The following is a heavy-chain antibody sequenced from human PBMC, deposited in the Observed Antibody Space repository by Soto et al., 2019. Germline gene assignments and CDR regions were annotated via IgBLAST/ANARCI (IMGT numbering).Heavy chain of an antibody. CDR3: ARPANTVADHFDL. CDR1: GYTFTIYW. D-gene: IGHD4-17*01. CDR2: IYPSDSDT. Sequence: GESLKISCQVSGYTFTIYWIGWVRQMPGKGLEWMGIIYPSDSDTRYSPSFQGQVTISADQSVNTAYLQWDSLKASDTAIYYCARPANTVADHFDLWGQGTPVTVSS. J-gene: IGHJ4*02. V-gene: IGHV5-51*01.